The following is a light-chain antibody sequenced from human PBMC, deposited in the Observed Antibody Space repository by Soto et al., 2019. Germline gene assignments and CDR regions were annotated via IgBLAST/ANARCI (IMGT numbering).Light chain of an antibody. CDR2: DTS. CDR3: QQYNNWPLT. V-gene: IGKV3-15*01. CDR1: QNVHSN. J-gene: IGKJ4*01. Sequence: EVVMTQSPATLSVSPGDGATLSCRASQNVHSNLAWYQQKPGQAPRLLIYDTSTRATDIPFRFSGGGSGTEFTLTISSLQSVDFAVYYCQQYNNWPLTFGGGTKVEIK.